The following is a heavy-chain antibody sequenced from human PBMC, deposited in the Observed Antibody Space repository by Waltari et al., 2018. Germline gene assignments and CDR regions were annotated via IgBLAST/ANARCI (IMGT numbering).Heavy chain of an antibody. Sequence: QVQLVQSGAGVKKPGASVKVSCKASGYTFTDSVIDWVRHAPGQGLEWMGRINPKSGATTYPQKLQGRITMTRDTSIGTAYMELGSVTSDDTALYYCARHIDSIRSAWGQGTLVTVSS. CDR3: ARHIDSIRSA. CDR1: GYTFTDSV. D-gene: IGHD2-21*01. J-gene: IGHJ5*02. CDR2: INPKSGAT. V-gene: IGHV1-2*06.